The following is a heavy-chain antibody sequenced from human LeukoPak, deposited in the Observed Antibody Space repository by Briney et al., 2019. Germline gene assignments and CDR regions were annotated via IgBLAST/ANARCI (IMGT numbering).Heavy chain of an antibody. CDR1: GFTFSSYS. J-gene: IGHJ4*02. Sequence: GGSLRLSCAASGFTFSSYSMNWVRQAPGKGLEWVSYISSSSSTIYYVDSVKGRFTISRDNAKNSLYLQMNSLRAEDTAVYYCARSGKWELILFDYWGQGTLVTVSS. V-gene: IGHV3-48*01. D-gene: IGHD1-26*01. CDR3: ARSGKWELILFDY. CDR2: ISSSSSTI.